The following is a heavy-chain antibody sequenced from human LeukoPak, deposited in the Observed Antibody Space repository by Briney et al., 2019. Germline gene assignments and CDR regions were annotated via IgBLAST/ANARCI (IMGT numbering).Heavy chain of an antibody. CDR1: GLTFSSYA. Sequence: QPGGSLRLSCAASGLTFSSYAMHWVRQAPGKGLEWVAVISYDGSNKYYADSVKGRFTISRDNSKNTLYLQMNSLRAEDTAVYYCARDLSQDIAAALGVDYWGQGTLVTVSS. D-gene: IGHD6-13*01. J-gene: IGHJ4*02. V-gene: IGHV3-30-3*01. CDR2: ISYDGSNK. CDR3: ARDLSQDIAAALGVDY.